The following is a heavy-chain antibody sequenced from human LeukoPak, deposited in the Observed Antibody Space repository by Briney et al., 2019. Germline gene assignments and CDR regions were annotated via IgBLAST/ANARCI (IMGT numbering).Heavy chain of an antibody. Sequence: GSVKVSCKASGYTFTDYFMHWVRQAPGQRPEWMGRINPNSGDTNYARNFQGRVTMTRDTSITTGYMELSSLRSDDTAVYYCARDLFSTSNWELDYWGQGTLVTVSS. CDR1: GYTFTDYF. V-gene: IGHV1-2*06. J-gene: IGHJ4*02. CDR3: ARDLFSTSNWELDY. CDR2: INPNSGDT. D-gene: IGHD7-27*01.